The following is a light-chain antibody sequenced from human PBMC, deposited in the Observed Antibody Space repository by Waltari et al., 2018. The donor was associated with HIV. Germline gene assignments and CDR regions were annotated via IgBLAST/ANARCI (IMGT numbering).Light chain of an antibody. CDR2: LSS. Sequence: VITHSPLFLSVTPGETASISCNSSQSPLHRYGYHYLDWYVQKPGHSPQLLIYLSSNRTSGVPDRFSGSGPGTDVTLKVSNMEAEDVGVYYGMQTLKVPHTFGRGTKLEI. V-gene: IGKV2-28*01. J-gene: IGKJ2*01. CDR3: MQTLKVPHT. CDR1: QSPLHRYGYHY.